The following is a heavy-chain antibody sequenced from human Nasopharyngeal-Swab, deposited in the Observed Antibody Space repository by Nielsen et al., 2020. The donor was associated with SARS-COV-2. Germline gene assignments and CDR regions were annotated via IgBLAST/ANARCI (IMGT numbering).Heavy chain of an antibody. CDR2: ISLSSGGT. J-gene: IGHJ4*02. D-gene: IGHD2-2*01. Sequence: GESLKISCAASGFTFSSYAMSWVRQAPGKGLEWVSGISLSSGGTYYADSVKGRFTISRDNSKDTLNLQMHSLRAEDTAVYYCAKGRTYCSGTSCFSFDSWGQGTMVTVSS. V-gene: IGHV3-23*01. CDR3: AKGRTYCSGTSCFSFDS. CDR1: GFTFSSYA.